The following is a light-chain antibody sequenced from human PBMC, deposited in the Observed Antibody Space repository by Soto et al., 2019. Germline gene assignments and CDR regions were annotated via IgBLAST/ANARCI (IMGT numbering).Light chain of an antibody. J-gene: IGKJ2*01. V-gene: IGKV3-15*01. CDR3: QQYSTWPPKYT. CDR1: QSINNF. CDR2: RAS. Sequence: EIVMPQSPATLSVSPGGRATLSCRASQSINNFLAWYQQRPGQPPRLLIYRASTRATGIPARFSGSGSRTEFSLTISSLQSEDFAVYYCQQYSTWPPKYTFGQGTKLEI.